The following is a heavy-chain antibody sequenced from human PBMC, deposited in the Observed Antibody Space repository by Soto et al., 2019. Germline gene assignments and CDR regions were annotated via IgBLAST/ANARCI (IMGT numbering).Heavy chain of an antibody. D-gene: IGHD2-21*01. Sequence: PGGSLRLSCAASGFTFSSYGMHWVRQAPGKGLEGVAVIWYDGSNKYYADSVKGRFTISRDNSKNTLYLQMNSLRAEDTAVYYCARDIDWQPRDPWGQGTLVTVSS. CDR3: ARDIDWQPRDP. CDR1: GFTFSSYG. V-gene: IGHV3-33*01. J-gene: IGHJ5*02. CDR2: IWYDGSNK.